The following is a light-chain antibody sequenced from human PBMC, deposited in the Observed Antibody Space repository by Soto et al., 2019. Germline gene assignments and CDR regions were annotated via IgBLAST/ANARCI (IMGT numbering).Light chain of an antibody. CDR3: QQRSNWHT. V-gene: IGKV3-11*01. CDR1: QSVSSY. CDR2: DAS. J-gene: IGKJ5*01. Sequence: EIVLTQSPATLSLSPGERATLSCRASQSVSSYLAWYQQKPGQAPRLLIYDASNRATGIPARFSGSGSGTDFTLNISRLEPEDFAVYYCQQRSNWHTFGQGTRLEIX.